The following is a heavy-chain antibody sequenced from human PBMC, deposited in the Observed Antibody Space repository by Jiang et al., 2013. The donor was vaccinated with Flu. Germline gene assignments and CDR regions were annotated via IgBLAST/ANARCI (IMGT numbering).Heavy chain of an antibody. CDR2: IYYSGST. J-gene: IGHJ4*02. CDR3: ARDRVRLLQRDSSGYLS. D-gene: IGHD3-22*01. Sequence: LLKPSETLSLTCTVSGGSISSSSYYWGWIRQPPGKGLEWIGSIYYSGSTYYNPSLKSRVTISVDTSKNQFSLKLSSVTAADTAVYYCARDRVRLLQRDSSGYLSWGQGTLVTVSS. CDR1: GGSISSSSYY. V-gene: IGHV4-39*01.